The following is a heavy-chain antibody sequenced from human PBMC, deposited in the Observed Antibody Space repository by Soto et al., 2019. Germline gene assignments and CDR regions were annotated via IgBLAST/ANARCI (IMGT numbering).Heavy chain of an antibody. D-gene: IGHD3-22*01. J-gene: IGHJ4*02. CDR2: MSYSGTT. CDR1: GGSMTNNDFY. Sequence: SETLSLTCAVPGGSMTNNDFYWSWIRQSPGKGLEWIGYMSYSGTTYYNPSLKSRVSVSVDTSKNQFSLRLNSVTAADTAVYFCARGRGFYYGSSGYYFDHWGQGARVT. V-gene: IGHV4-30-4*01. CDR3: ARGRGFYYGSSGYYFDH.